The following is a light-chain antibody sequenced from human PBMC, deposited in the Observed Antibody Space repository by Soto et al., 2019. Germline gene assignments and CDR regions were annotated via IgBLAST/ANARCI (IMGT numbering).Light chain of an antibody. Sequence: IQMTQSPSSLSASVGDRVTISCRTSQRINSYLNWYQQKPGEAPTLLIYGASSLQSGVPSRFSGSGSGTDFTLAINSLQPEDFATYYCQQSSRTPITFGQGTRLEIK. CDR3: QQSSRTPIT. J-gene: IGKJ5*01. V-gene: IGKV1-39*01. CDR1: QRINSY. CDR2: GAS.